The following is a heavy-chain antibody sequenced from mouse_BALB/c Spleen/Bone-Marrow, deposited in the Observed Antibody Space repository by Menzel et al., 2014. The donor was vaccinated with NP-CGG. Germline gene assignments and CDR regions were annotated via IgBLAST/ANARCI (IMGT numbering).Heavy chain of an antibody. V-gene: IGHV5-6-3*01. D-gene: IGHD3-3*01. Sequence: EVMLVESGGGLVQPGGSLKLSCAASGFTFSGYGMSWVRQTPDKGRELVATISGSGSSTYYPDSVKGRFTISRDNARNTLYLQMSSLKSENTAMYYCARGRDCFDNWGQGTTLTVSS. CDR1: GFTFSGYG. CDR2: ISGSGSST. J-gene: IGHJ2*01. CDR3: ARGRDCFDN.